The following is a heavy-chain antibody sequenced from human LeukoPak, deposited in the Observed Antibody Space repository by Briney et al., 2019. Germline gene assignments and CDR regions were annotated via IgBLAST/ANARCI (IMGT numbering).Heavy chain of an antibody. Sequence: PSETLSLTCTVSGGSISSSSYYWGWIRQPPGKGLEWIGSIYYSGSTYYNPSLKSRVTISVDTSKNQFSLKLSSVTAADTAVYYCARVPAYGSSGYPIWGQGTMVTVSS. CDR1: GGSISSSSYY. V-gene: IGHV4-39*07. CDR2: IYYSGST. D-gene: IGHD3-22*01. J-gene: IGHJ3*02. CDR3: ARVPAYGSSGYPI.